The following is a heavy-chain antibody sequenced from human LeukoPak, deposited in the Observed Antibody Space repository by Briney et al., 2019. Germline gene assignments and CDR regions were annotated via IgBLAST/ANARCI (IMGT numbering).Heavy chain of an antibody. D-gene: IGHD3-16*01. CDR1: GFTFSNAW. CDR3: AKSGGVTTYYYYYGMDV. V-gene: IGHV3-15*07. Sequence: GGSLRLSCAASGFTFSNAWMNWVRQAPGKGLEWVGRIKRETDDGTKDYPAPVKGRFTISRDDSKNTLYLQMNSLRAEDTAVYYCAKSGGVTTYYYYYGMDVWGQGTTVTVSS. CDR2: IKRETDDGTK. J-gene: IGHJ6*02.